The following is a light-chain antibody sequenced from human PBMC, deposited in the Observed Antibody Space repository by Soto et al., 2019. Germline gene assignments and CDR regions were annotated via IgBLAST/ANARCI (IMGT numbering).Light chain of an antibody. J-gene: IGKJ1*01. V-gene: IGKV3-20*01. CDR2: GAS. CDR1: QSVSSSY. Sequence: EVVLTQSPGTLSLSPGERATLSCRASQSVSSSYLAWYQQKPGQAPRLLIYGASSRATGIPDRFSGSGSETEFTLTISSLQSEDFAVYYCQQYNNWPRGTFGQGTKVDIK. CDR3: QQYNNWPRGT.